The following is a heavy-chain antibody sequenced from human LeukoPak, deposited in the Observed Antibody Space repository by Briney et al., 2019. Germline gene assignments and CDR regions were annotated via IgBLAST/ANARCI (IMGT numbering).Heavy chain of an antibody. CDR2: ISYDGSNK. CDR1: GFTFSSYG. CDR3: AKDQACFSQGSIDY. D-gene: IGHD2/OR15-2a*01. J-gene: IGHJ4*02. V-gene: IGHV3-30*18. Sequence: GGSLRLSCAASGFTFSSYGMHWVRQAPGKGLEWVAVISYDGSNKYYADSVKGRFTISRDNSLNTLYLQMNSLRAEDTAVYYCAKDQACFSQGSIDYWGQGTLVTVSS.